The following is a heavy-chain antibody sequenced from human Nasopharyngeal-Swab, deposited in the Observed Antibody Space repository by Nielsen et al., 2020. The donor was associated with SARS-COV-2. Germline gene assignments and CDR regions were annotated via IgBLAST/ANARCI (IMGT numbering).Heavy chain of an antibody. Sequence: GGSLRLSCAASGFTFSSFIMSWVRQAPGKGLERVSGIAADGGGTFYADSVKGRFTISRYNSKNTLYLQMNSLRDEDTARDYCAKDGSGKFWDYWGQGSLVTVSS. J-gene: IGHJ4*02. V-gene: IGHV3-23*01. CDR1: GFTFSSFI. CDR3: AKDGSGKFWDY. CDR2: IAADGGGT. D-gene: IGHD3-10*01.